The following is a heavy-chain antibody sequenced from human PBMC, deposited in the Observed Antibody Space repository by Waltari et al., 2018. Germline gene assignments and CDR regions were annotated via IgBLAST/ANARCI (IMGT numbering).Heavy chain of an antibody. V-gene: IGHV3-7*01. CDR2: IKSDGSVK. J-gene: IGHJ3*02. CDR1: GFAFSTDW. Sequence: EVQLVESGGGLVQPGGSLRLSCAASGFAFSTDWMTWVRQAPGKGVEWVANIKSDGSVKHYVDSVKGRFTISRDNARNSLYLQMNSLRAEDTAVYYCTRDSSPGSQTSGWFDAFDIWGQGARVTVSA. D-gene: IGHD6-19*01. CDR3: TRDSSPGSQTSGWFDAFDI.